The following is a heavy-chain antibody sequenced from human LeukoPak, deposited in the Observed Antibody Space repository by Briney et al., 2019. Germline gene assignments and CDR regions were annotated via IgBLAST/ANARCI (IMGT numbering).Heavy chain of an antibody. J-gene: IGHJ4*02. CDR2: IDQDGSEK. CDR1: GFTFTGYW. CDR3: ARGGGSFDY. Sequence: GGSLRLSCAASGFTFTGYWMSWVRQAPGKGLEWVANIDQDGSEKIYADSVKGRFIISRDNAKNSLYLQMNSLRPEDTAVYYCARGGGSFDYWGQGTLVTVSS. V-gene: IGHV3-7*03. D-gene: IGHD3-16*01.